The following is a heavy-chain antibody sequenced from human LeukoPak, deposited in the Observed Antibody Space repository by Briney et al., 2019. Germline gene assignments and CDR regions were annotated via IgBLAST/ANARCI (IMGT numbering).Heavy chain of an antibody. CDR1: GFTFSSYG. D-gene: IGHD3-22*01. CDR3: AGGSSGYFPVDY. Sequence: GRSLRLSCAASGFTFSSYGMHWVRQAPGKGLEWVAVIWYDGSNKYYADSVKGRFTISRDNSKNTLYLQMNSLRAEDTAVYYCAGGSSGYFPVDYWGQGTLVTVSS. J-gene: IGHJ4*02. CDR2: IWYDGSNK. V-gene: IGHV3-33*01.